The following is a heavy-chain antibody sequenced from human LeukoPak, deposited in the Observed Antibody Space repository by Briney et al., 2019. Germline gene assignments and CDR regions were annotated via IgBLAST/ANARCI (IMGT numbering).Heavy chain of an antibody. Sequence: GRSLRLSCAASGYTFSSYWMSWVRPAPGKGLEWVGNIKQDGSEKYYVDSVKGRFTISRDNTRNSLHLQMNSLRAEDTAVYYCASDGEPFECWGQGTLVTVSS. CDR3: ASDGEPFEC. D-gene: IGHD1-14*01. V-gene: IGHV3-7*04. CDR2: IKQDGSEK. J-gene: IGHJ4*02. CDR1: GYTFSSYW.